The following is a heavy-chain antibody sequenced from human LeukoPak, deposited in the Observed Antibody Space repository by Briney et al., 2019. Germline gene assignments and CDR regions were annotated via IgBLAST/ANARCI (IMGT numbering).Heavy chain of an antibody. CDR1: GGSISSYY. V-gene: IGHV4-59*01. CDR2: ICYSGST. J-gene: IGHJ4*02. CDR3: ARVSLRGYYGSGSYYNLIDY. D-gene: IGHD3-10*01. Sequence: SETLSLSCTVSGGSISSYYWSWIRQPPGKGLEWIGYICYSGSTNYNPSLKSRVTISVDTSKNQFSLKLSSVTAADTAVYYCARVSLRGYYGSGSYYNLIDYWGQGTLVTVSS.